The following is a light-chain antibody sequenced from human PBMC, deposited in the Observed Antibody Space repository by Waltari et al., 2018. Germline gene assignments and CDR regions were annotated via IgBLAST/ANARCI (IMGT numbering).Light chain of an antibody. CDR2: GAS. J-gene: IGKJ1*01. CDR3: PHYRSLPVT. Sequence: EFVMTQPPGTPALAPGERGTLSFSASQSVTRTFAWYQQQPGQAPRLLIYGASIRATGIPDRFSGSGSGTDFSLAISRLEPEAFAVYYCPHYRSLPVTFGQGTKVEIK. CDR1: QSVTRTF. V-gene: IGKV3-20*01.